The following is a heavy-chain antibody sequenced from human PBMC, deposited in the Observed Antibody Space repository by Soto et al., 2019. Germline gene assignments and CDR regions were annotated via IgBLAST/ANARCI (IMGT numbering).Heavy chain of an antibody. J-gene: IGHJ4*02. D-gene: IGHD3-10*01. CDR3: ARDHKYYYGAGSGHGY. Sequence: ASVKVSCKASGYTFTSYGISWVRQAPGQGLEWMGWISAYNGNTNYAQKLQGRVTMTTDTSTRTAYMELRSLRSDDTAVYYCARDHKYYYGAGSGHGYWGQGTLVTVSS. V-gene: IGHV1-18*01. CDR1: GYTFTSYG. CDR2: ISAYNGNT.